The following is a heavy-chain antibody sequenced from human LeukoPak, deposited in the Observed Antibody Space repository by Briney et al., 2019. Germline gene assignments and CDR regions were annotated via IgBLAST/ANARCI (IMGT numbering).Heavy chain of an antibody. V-gene: IGHV4-39*01. Sequence: PSETLSLTCTVSGGSISSSSYYWGWIRQPPGKGLEWIGSIYYSGSTYYNPSLKSRVTISVDTSKNQFSLKLSSVTAADTAVYYCANQDAGYSSSWDRFGAFDIWGQGTMVTVSS. D-gene: IGHD6-13*01. CDR2: IYYSGST. CDR1: GGSISSSSYY. J-gene: IGHJ3*02. CDR3: ANQDAGYSSSWDRFGAFDI.